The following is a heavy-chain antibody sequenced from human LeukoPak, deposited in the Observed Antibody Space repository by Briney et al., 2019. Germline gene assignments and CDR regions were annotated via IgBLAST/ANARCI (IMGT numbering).Heavy chain of an antibody. V-gene: IGHV3-23*01. J-gene: IGHJ4*02. Sequence: PGGSLRLSCAASGFTFSNYWMSWVRQAPEKGLDWVSVISGSAHKIRYADSVKGRFTISRDNSESIVYLQMNNLRAEDTAVYYCAGSVTGYSSGYVYWGQGTLVTVSS. CDR1: GFTFSNYW. CDR3: AGSVTGYSSGYVY. CDR2: ISGSAHKI. D-gene: IGHD5-18*01.